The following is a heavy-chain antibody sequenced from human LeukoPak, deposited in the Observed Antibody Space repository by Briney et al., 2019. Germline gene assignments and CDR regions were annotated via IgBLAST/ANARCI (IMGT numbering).Heavy chain of an antibody. Sequence: GGSLRLSCAASGFTFSSYGMHWVRQAPGKGLEWVAVISYDGSNKYYADSVKGRFAISRDNSKNTLYLQMNSLRAEDTAVYYCAKSVTADPWGQGTLVTVSS. J-gene: IGHJ5*02. D-gene: IGHD4-23*01. V-gene: IGHV3-30*18. CDR2: ISYDGSNK. CDR1: GFTFSSYG. CDR3: AKSVTADP.